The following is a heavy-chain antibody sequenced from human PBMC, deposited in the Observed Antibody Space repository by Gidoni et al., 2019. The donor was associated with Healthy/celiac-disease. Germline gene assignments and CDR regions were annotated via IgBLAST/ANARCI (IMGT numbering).Heavy chain of an antibody. V-gene: IGHV4-39*01. CDR3: ARHPGLGGSYRVGAFDI. J-gene: IGHJ3*02. CDR1: GGSISSRSYY. CDR2: IYYSGNT. Sequence: QLQLQESGPGLVKPSETLSLTCTVSGGSISSRSYYWGWIRQPPGKGLEWIGSIYYSGNTYYNPSLKSRVTISVDTSKNQFSLKLSSVTAADTAVYYCARHPGLGGSYRVGAFDIWGQGTMVTVSS. D-gene: IGHD1-26*01.